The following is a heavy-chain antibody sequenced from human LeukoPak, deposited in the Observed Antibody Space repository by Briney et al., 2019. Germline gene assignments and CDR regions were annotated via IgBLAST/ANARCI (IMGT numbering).Heavy chain of an antibody. Sequence: GASVKVSCKASGSTFTSYPFHWVRQPPGQRLEWMGWFNAGNGNTKYSQKFQGRVTITRDTSASTAYMELSSLRSEDTAVYYCARGLTGYPYYYYGMDVWGQGTTVTVSS. CDR1: GSTFTSYP. CDR3: ARGLTGYPYYYYGMDV. V-gene: IGHV1-3*01. J-gene: IGHJ6*02. CDR2: FNAGNGNT. D-gene: IGHD3-9*01.